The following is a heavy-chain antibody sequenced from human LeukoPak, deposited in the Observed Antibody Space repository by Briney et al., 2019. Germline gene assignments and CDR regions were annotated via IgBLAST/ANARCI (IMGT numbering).Heavy chain of an antibody. CDR1: GFSVTTSGVG. Sequence: SGPTLVKPTQTLALTCSFSGFSVTTSGVGVGWIRQPPGKALEWLALIYWDDDTRYSPSLKSRLTITRDTSNKQVVLIMTNMDPVDTATYYCAHSGGYCSSSTCYDHFDYWGQGTLVTVSS. CDR3: AHSGGYCSSSTCYDHFDY. CDR2: IYWDDDT. V-gene: IGHV2-5*02. J-gene: IGHJ4*02. D-gene: IGHD2-15*01.